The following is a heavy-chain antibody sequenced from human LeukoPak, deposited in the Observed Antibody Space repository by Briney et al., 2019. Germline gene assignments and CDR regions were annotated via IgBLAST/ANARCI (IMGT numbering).Heavy chain of an antibody. CDR3: AGFGGSSWSLTYYFDY. CDR1: GFTFSSYS. V-gene: IGHV3-48*01. D-gene: IGHD6-13*01. J-gene: IGHJ4*02. Sequence: GGSLRLSCAASGFTFSSYSMNWVRQAPGKGLEWVSYISSSSSTLYYADSVKGRFTISRDNAKNSLYLQMNSLRAEDTAVYYCAGFGGSSWSLTYYFDYWGQGTLVTVSS. CDR2: ISSSSSTL.